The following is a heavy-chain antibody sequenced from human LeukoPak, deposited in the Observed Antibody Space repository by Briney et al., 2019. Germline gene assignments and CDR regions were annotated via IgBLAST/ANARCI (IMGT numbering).Heavy chain of an antibody. D-gene: IGHD6-25*01. Sequence: PGGSLRLSCAASEFTFSAYWMHWVRQAPGKGLVWVSRIRGDGSMTNYADSVKDRFTISRDNAKNTLYLQMNSLRLEDTAVYYCARENLAAAADYWGQGTVVTVSS. CDR2: IRGDGSMT. CDR3: ARENLAAAADY. J-gene: IGHJ4*02. V-gene: IGHV3-74*01. CDR1: EFTFSAYW.